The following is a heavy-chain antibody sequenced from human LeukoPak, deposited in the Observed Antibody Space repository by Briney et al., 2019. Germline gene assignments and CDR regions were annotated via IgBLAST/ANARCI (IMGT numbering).Heavy chain of an antibody. Sequence: SETLSLTCTVSGGSISSSSYYWRWIRQPPGKGLEWIGSIYYSGSTYYNPSLKSRVTISVDTSKNQFSLKLSSVTAADTAVYYCARHVMGYCSSTSCSRRAYYYYYMDVWGKGTTVTVSS. D-gene: IGHD2-2*01. J-gene: IGHJ6*03. V-gene: IGHV4-39*01. CDR1: GGSISSSSYY. CDR2: IYYSGST. CDR3: ARHVMGYCSSTSCSRRAYYYYYMDV.